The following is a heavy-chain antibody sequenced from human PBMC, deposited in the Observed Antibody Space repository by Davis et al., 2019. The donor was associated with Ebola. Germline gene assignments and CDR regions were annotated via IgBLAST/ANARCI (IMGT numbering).Heavy chain of an antibody. CDR1: GYTFTGYY. Sequence: SVKVSCKASGYTFTGYYMHWVRQAPGQGLEWMGWINPNSGGTNYAQKFQGRVTMTRDTSISTAYMELSRLRSDDTAVYYCARVGVTIFYGMDVWGQGTTVTVSS. CDR2: INPNSGGT. CDR3: ARVGVTIFYGMDV. D-gene: IGHD3-9*01. V-gene: IGHV1-2*02. J-gene: IGHJ6*02.